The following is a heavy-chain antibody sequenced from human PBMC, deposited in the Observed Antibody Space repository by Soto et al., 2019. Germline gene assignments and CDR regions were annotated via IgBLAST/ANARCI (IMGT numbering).Heavy chain of an antibody. J-gene: IGHJ4*02. CDR3: AREGNTGSNSGILDY. Sequence: PGGSLRLSCAASGFTFSSYAMHWVRQAPGKGLEWVAVISYDGSNKYYADSVKGRFTISRDNSKNTLYLQMNSLRAEDTAVYYCAREGNTGSNSGILDYWGQGTLVTVSS. V-gene: IGHV3-30-3*01. D-gene: IGHD3-10*01. CDR2: ISYDGSNK. CDR1: GFTFSSYA.